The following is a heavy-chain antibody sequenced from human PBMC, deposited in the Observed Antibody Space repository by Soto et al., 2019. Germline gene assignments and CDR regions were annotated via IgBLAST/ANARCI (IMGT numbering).Heavy chain of an antibody. D-gene: IGHD4-17*01. CDR2: ISGSGGST. CDR3: AKTDYGDYGEHYYMDV. V-gene: IGHV3-23*01. CDR1: GFTFSSYA. Sequence: ESGGGLVQPGGSLRLSCAASGFTFSSYAMSWVRQAPGKGLEWVSAISGSGGSTYYADSVKGRFTISRDNSKNTLYLQMNSLRAEDTAVYYCAKTDYGDYGEHYYMDVWGKGTTVTVSS. J-gene: IGHJ6*03.